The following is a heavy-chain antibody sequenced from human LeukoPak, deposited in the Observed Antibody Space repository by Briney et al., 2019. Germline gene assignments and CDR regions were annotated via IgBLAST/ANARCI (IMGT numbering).Heavy chain of an antibody. CDR2: IYSDGFT. D-gene: IGHD3-3*01. CDR3: AKVGTDLHGMDV. V-gene: IGHV3-NL1*01. Sequence: PGGSLRLSCAASGFTFSSYGMHWVRQAPGKGLEWVSVIYSDGFTYYADSVKGRFTISRDNSKNTLYLQMNSLRAEDTAVYYCAKVGTDLHGMDVWGQGTTVTVSS. J-gene: IGHJ6*02. CDR1: GFTFSSYG.